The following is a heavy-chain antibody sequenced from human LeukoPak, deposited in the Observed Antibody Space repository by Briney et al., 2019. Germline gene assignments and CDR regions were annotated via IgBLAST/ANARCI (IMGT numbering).Heavy chain of an antibody. CDR1: GVSISSNY. Sequence: SETLSLTCSVSGVSISSNYWNWIRQPPGKGLEWIAYMYYRGTTNYNPSLKTRVTVSVDTSENQVSLKLNSVTAADAAVYYCARGQDNSSPYASFDIWGQGTMVTVSS. CDR2: MYYRGTT. D-gene: IGHD2/OR15-2a*01. V-gene: IGHV4-59*01. CDR3: ARGQDNSSPYASFDI. J-gene: IGHJ3*02.